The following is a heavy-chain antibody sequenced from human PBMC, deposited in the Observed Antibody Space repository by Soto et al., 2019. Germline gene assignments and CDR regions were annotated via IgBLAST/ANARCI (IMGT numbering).Heavy chain of an antibody. V-gene: IGHV1-69*01. CDR3: ATFLSSGWSSSWPDYYYYGMDV. CDR2: IIPIFGTA. D-gene: IGHD6-13*01. J-gene: IGHJ6*02. Sequence: QVQLVQSGAEVKKPGSSVKVSCKASGGTFSSYAISWVRQAPGQGLEWMGGIIPIFGTANYAQKFQGRVTITADESTSTAYMGLSSLRSEDTAVYYCATFLSSGWSSSWPDYYYYGMDVWGQGTTVTVSS. CDR1: GGTFSSYA.